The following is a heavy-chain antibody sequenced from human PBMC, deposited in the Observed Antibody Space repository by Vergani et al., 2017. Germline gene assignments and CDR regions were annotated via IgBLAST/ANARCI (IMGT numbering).Heavy chain of an antibody. CDR1: GFIFDDYA. CDR3: GRKQSPASLMDKPIDI. D-gene: IGHD1/OR15-1a*01. Sequence: EVHLVESGGDLVEPGRSLRLSCAASGFIFDDYAMHWVRQVPGKGLEWVSGISWNSKSEAYADSVKGRFAISRDNAKNLLILQMKTLKVDDTATYYCGRKQSPASLMDKPIDIWGQGTLVTVSS. V-gene: IGHV3-9*01. J-gene: IGHJ5*02. CDR2: ISWNSKSE.